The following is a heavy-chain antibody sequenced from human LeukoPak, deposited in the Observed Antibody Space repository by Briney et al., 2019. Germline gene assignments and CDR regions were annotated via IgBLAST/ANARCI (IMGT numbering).Heavy chain of an antibody. J-gene: IGHJ4*02. CDR1: GFTFSSYT. CDR2: VSDSSNI. CDR3: AGDVLDTAHLDY. D-gene: IGHD5-18*01. V-gene: IGHV3-48*02. Sequence: GGSLRLSCAASGFTFSSYTMHWVRQAPGKGLEWVSTVSDSSNIHYSDSVKGRFTISRDNARNSLYLQMNSLRDEDTAVYYCAGDVLDTAHLDYLGQGTLVTVSS.